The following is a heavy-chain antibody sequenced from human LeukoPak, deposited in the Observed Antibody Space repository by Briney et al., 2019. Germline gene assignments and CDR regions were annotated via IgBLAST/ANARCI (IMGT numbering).Heavy chain of an antibody. D-gene: IGHD3-22*01. CDR3: ATPLGQYYYDSSGYYFDY. V-gene: IGHV4-34*01. J-gene: IGHJ4*02. Sequence: SETLSLTCAVYGGSFSGYYWSWIRQPPGKGLEWIGEINHSESTNYNPSLKSRVTISVDASKNQFSLKLSSVTAADTAVYYCATPLGQYYYDSSGYYFDYWGQGTLVTVSS. CDR2: INHSEST. CDR1: GGSFSGYY.